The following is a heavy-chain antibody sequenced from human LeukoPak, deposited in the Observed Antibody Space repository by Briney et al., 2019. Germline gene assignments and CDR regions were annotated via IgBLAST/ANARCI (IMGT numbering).Heavy chain of an antibody. CDR3: TRASSGPDS. D-gene: IGHD6-19*01. CDR2: MNPNSGNT. J-gene: IGHJ5*02. Sequence: ASVKVSCKASGYRFTSYEINWVRQATGQGLEWMGWMNPNSGNTGYPQKFQGRVTMTRDTSINTAYMELNSLKPEDTAVYYCTRASSGPDSWGQGTLVTVSS. CDR1: GYRFTSYE. V-gene: IGHV1-8*01.